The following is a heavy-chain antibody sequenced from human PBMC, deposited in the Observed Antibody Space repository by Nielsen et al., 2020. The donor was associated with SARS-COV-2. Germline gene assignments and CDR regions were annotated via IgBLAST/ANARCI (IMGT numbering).Heavy chain of an antibody. CDR3: ARYSSAY. Sequence: ESLKISCAASGFTFRNYWMSWVRQAPGKGLEWLANIQQDGSEKNYVDSVKGRFTISRDNAKNSLYLEMNSLRAEDTAVYYCARYSSAYWGQGTLVTVSS. J-gene: IGHJ4*02. V-gene: IGHV3-7*01. CDR2: IQQDGSEK. CDR1: GFTFRNYW. D-gene: IGHD2-21*01.